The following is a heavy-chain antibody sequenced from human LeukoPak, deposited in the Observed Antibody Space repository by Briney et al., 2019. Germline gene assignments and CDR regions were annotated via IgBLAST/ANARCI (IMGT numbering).Heavy chain of an antibody. CDR1: GGTFSSYA. CDR3: ARSPRSGYSSSWYGPGFDY. D-gene: IGHD6-13*01. CDR2: IIPIFGTA. Sequence: ASVKVSCKASGGTFSSYAISWVRQAPGQGLEWMGGIIPIFGTANYAQKFQGRVTITADESTSTAYMELSSLRSEDTAVYYCARSPRSGYSSSWYGPGFDYWGQGTLVTVSS. J-gene: IGHJ4*02. V-gene: IGHV1-69*13.